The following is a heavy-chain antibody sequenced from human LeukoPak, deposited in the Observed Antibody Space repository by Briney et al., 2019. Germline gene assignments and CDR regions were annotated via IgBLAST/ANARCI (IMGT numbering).Heavy chain of an antibody. V-gene: IGHV4-34*01. J-gene: IGHJ4*02. D-gene: IGHD3-10*01. CDR1: GGSFSGYY. Sequence: SETLSLTCAVYGGSFSGYYWSWIRQPPGKGLEWIGETNHSGSTNYNPSLKSRVTISVDTSKNQFSLKLSSVTAADTAVYYCARRRMVRGFDYWGQGTLVTVSS. CDR2: TNHSGST. CDR3: ARRRMVRGFDY.